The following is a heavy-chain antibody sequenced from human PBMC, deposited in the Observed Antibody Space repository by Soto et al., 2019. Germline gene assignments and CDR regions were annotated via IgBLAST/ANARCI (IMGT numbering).Heavy chain of an antibody. J-gene: IGHJ5*02. D-gene: IGHD3-22*01. Sequence: QMQLQASGPGLVKPSETLSLTCNVSGASVSHGYWSWIRQPPGKGLEWIGFMYFGGSFNYNPSLTRRATIAVETSMNQFSMKLTSVTASDTAVYYCARSYYDSTGFAVDPWGQGTLVTVSS. CDR1: GASVSHGY. CDR3: ARSYYDSTGFAVDP. V-gene: IGHV4-59*02. CDR2: MYFGGSF.